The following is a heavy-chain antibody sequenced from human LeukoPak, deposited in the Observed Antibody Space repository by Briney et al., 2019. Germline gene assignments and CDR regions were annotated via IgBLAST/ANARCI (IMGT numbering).Heavy chain of an antibody. CDR2: VSANGVFK. CDR3: AKYVGGNNGDRLLGDS. D-gene: IGHD1/OR15-1a*01. V-gene: IGHV3-23*01. J-gene: IGHJ5*01. CDR1: GFTFYNFA. Sequence: GGSLRLSCAASGFTFYNFAMGWVRQAPGKGLEWVSGVSANGVFKFYAGSVRGRFAISRDSAKATLYLDMNSLRAEDTAIYYCAKYVGGNNGDRLLGDSWGHGTLVTVSS.